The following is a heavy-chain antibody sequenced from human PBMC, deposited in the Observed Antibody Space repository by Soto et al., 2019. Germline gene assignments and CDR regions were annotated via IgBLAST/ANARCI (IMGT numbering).Heavy chain of an antibody. CDR2: ISYDENNK. CDR1: GFTFSSYG. J-gene: IGHJ4*02. V-gene: IGHV3-30*18. Sequence: QVQLVESGGGVVQPGRSLRLSCAASGFTFSSYGMNWVRQAPGKGLEWVAVISYDENNKYYADSVKGRFTISRDNCKNTLYLQMNSLRAEDTAVYYCAKVLTGDLEYWGQGTLVTGSS. CDR3: AKVLTGDLEY. D-gene: IGHD7-27*01.